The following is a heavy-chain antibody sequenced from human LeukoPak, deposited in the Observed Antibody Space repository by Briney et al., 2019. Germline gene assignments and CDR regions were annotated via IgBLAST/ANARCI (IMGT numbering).Heavy chain of an antibody. D-gene: IGHD2-8*01. Sequence: PGGSLRLSCAASGFTFRGYSMNWVRQAPGKGLEWVSSISSYNDYIYYGDSVKGRFTISRDNAKNSLYLEMNSLRAEDTAVYYCARDGGYCTKGVCYLDYWGQGTLVTVSS. CDR2: ISSYNDYI. V-gene: IGHV3-21*01. CDR3: ARDGGYCTKGVCYLDY. J-gene: IGHJ4*02. CDR1: GFTFRGYS.